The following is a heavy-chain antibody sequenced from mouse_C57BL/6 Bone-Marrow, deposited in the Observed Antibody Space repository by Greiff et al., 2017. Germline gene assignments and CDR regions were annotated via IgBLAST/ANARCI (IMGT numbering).Heavy chain of an antibody. J-gene: IGHJ4*01. CDR3: ARERDYYGSSYYYARDY. Sequence: VKLQQPGAELVMPGASVKLSCKASGYTFTSYWMHWVKQRPGQGLEWIGEIDPSDSYTNYNQKFKGKSTLTVDKSSSTAYMQLSSLTSEDSAVYYCARERDYYGSSYYYARDYWGQGTSVTVSS. D-gene: IGHD1-1*01. CDR1: GYTFTSYW. V-gene: IGHV1-69*01. CDR2: IDPSDSYT.